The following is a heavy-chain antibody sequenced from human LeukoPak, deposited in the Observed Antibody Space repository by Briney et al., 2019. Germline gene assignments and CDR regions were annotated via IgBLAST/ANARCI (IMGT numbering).Heavy chain of an antibody. CDR2: IYYSGNT. Sequence: SETLSLTCTVSGVSISSSNSYWGWMRQPPGKGLEWIGSIYYSGNTYYNASLKSQVSISIDTSKNQFSLRLTSVTAADTAVYYCARQTGSGLFILPGGQGTLVTVSS. V-gene: IGHV4-39*01. J-gene: IGHJ4*02. CDR3: ARQTGSGLFILP. CDR1: GVSISSSNSY. D-gene: IGHD3/OR15-3a*01.